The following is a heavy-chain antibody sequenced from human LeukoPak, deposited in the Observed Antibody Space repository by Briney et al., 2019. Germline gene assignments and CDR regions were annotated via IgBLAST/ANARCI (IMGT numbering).Heavy chain of an antibody. CDR3: ARDLAWGAY. D-gene: IGHD4/OR15-4a*01. Sequence: GGSLRLSCAGSGFTFSNYALSWVRQAPGQGLEWVSTISDSGDFTFYADAVKGRFTISRDNSRNTLYLQMYSLRDEDTAVYYCARDLAWGAYWGQGTLVTVSS. V-gene: IGHV3-23*01. J-gene: IGHJ4*02. CDR1: GFTFSNYA. CDR2: ISDSGDFT.